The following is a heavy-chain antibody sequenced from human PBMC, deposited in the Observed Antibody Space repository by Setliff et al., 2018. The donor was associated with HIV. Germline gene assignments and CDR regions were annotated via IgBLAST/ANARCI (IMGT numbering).Heavy chain of an antibody. Sequence: KASETLSLTCTVSGDSISSYYWSWIRQPPGKGLEWIGYIYYSGSTYYNPSLKSRVTISVDTSKNQFSLKLSSVTAADTAVYYCARVPTQGDYGSDAFDIWGQGTMVTVSS. D-gene: IGHD4-17*01. CDR1: GDSISSYY. CDR3: ARVPTQGDYGSDAFDI. V-gene: IGHV4-59*12. CDR2: IYYSGST. J-gene: IGHJ3*02.